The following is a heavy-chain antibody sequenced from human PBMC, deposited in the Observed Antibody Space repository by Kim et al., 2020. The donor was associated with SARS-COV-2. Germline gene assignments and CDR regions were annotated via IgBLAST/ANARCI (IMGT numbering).Heavy chain of an antibody. CDR2: ISGGGGST. CDR1: GFTFSSYA. J-gene: IGHJ6*03. V-gene: IGHV3-23*01. D-gene: IGHD4-4*01. Sequence: GGSLRLSCAASGFTFSSYAMSWVRQAPGKGLEWVSAISGGGGSTYYADSVKGRFTISRDNSKNTLYLQMNSLRAEDTAVYYCAKSLTVTTFYYYYYMDVWGKGTTVTVSS. CDR3: AKSLTVTTFYYYYYMDV.